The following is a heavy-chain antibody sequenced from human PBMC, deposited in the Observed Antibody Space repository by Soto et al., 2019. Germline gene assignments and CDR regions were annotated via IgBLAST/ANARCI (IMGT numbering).Heavy chain of an antibody. CDR3: AKPKAYVIAVAAYFDY. V-gene: IGHV3-23*01. Sequence: GGSLRLSCAASGFTFSSYAMSWVRQAPGKGLEWVSAISGSGGSTYYADSVKGRFTISRDNSKNTLYLQMNSLRAEDTAVYYCAKPKAYVIAVAAYFDYWGQGTLVTVSS. J-gene: IGHJ4*02. CDR2: ISGSGGST. CDR1: GFTFSSYA. D-gene: IGHD6-19*01.